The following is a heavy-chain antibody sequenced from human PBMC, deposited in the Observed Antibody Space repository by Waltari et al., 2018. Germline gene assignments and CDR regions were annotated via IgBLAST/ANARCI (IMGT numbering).Heavy chain of an antibody. J-gene: IGHJ5*02. Sequence: QVQLVQSGAEVKKPGASVKVSCKASGYTFTSYGISWVRPAPGQGLEWVGWISTYNGNTNYAQKLQGRVTMTTDTSTSTAYMELRSLRSDDTAVYYCAREVPPIFGVVTLYNWFDPWGQGTLVTVSS. CDR2: ISTYNGNT. V-gene: IGHV1-18*01. CDR3: AREVPPIFGVVTLYNWFDP. CDR1: GYTFTSYG. D-gene: IGHD3-3*01.